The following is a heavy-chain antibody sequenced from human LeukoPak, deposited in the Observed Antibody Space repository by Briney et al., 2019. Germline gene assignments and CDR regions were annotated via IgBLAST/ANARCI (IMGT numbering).Heavy chain of an antibody. Sequence: GGSLRLSCAASGFTVSSNYMTWVRQAPGKGLEWVSVIYSGGSTYYADSVKGRFTISRDNSKNTLYLQMNSLRAEDTAVYYCARPVTEAFDIWGQGTMVTVSS. J-gene: IGHJ3*02. D-gene: IGHD4-11*01. V-gene: IGHV3-66*01. CDR3: ARPVTEAFDI. CDR2: IYSGGST. CDR1: GFTVSSNY.